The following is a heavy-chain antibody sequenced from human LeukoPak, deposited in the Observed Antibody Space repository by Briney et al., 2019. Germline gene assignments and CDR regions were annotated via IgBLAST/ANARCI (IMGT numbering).Heavy chain of an antibody. Sequence: NPGGSLRLSCAASGFTFSSYSMNWVRQAPGKGLEWVSSISSSSSYIYYADSVKGRFTISRDNAKNSLYLQMNSLRAEDTAVYYCARDGGGYDPPYHYYYYMDVWGKGTTVTVSS. CDR1: GFTFSSYS. D-gene: IGHD5-12*01. CDR2: ISSSSSYI. CDR3: ARDGGGYDPPYHYYYYMDV. J-gene: IGHJ6*03. V-gene: IGHV3-21*01.